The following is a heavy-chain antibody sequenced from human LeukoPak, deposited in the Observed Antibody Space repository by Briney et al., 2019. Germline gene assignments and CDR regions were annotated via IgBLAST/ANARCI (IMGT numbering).Heavy chain of an antibody. Sequence: SETLSLTCTVSGYSISSGYYWGWIRQPPGKGLEWIGSIYHSGSTYYNPSLKSRVTISVDTSKNQFSLKLSSVTAADTAVYYCARTYSGYDYGLPNFDYWGQGTLVTVSS. D-gene: IGHD5-12*01. CDR3: ARTYSGYDYGLPNFDY. J-gene: IGHJ4*02. V-gene: IGHV4-38-2*02. CDR2: IYHSGST. CDR1: GYSISSGYY.